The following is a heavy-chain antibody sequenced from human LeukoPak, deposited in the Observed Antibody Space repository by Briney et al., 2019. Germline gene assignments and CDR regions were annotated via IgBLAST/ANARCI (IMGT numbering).Heavy chain of an antibody. Sequence: GSVRVSCKASGYTFTGYYMHWVRQAPGQGLEWMGWINPNSGGTNYAQKFQGWVTMTRDTSISTAYMELSRLRSDDTAVYYCARGFGIAAPRYFHYWGQGTLVTVSS. CDR3: ARGFGIAAPRYFHY. D-gene: IGHD6-6*01. CDR2: INPNSGGT. J-gene: IGHJ4*02. V-gene: IGHV1-2*04. CDR1: GYTFTGYY.